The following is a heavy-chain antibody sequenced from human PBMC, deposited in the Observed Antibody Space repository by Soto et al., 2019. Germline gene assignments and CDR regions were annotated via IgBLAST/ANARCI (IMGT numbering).Heavy chain of an antibody. CDR3: ARHPDYGDYVNYFDY. V-gene: IGHV5-51*01. Sequence: GESLKISCKGSGYSFTSYWIGWVRQMPGKGLEWMGIIYPGGSDTRYSPSFQGQVTISADKSISTAYLQWSSLKASDTAMYYCARHPDYGDYVNYFDYWGQGTLVTVSS. D-gene: IGHD4-17*01. CDR2: IYPGGSDT. J-gene: IGHJ4*02. CDR1: GYSFTSYW.